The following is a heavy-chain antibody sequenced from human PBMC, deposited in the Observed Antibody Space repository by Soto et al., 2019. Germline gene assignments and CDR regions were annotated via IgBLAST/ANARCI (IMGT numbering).Heavy chain of an antibody. J-gene: IGHJ4*02. CDR1: GGTFLSSS. D-gene: IGHD1-7*01. Sequence: QVQLVQSGAEVKKPGSSVKVSCKASGGTFLSSSFSWVRQAPGQRLEWMGRITPFLGTPNYAQQFYGRVTIIADKSTSTVYMELTSLSSEDTAVYYCARDGGITGTTEGYFDYWGQGTLVTVSS. CDR2: ITPFLGTP. CDR3: ARDGGITGTTEGYFDY. V-gene: IGHV1-69*08.